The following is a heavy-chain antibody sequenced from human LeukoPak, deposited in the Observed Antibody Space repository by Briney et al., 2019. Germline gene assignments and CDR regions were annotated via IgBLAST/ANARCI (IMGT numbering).Heavy chain of an antibody. CDR3: TRGTFGYSYGYQFDY. V-gene: IGHV3-49*03. J-gene: IGHJ4*02. CDR2: IRSKAYGGTT. Sequence: GGSLGLSCAASGFTVSSNYMSWFRQAPGKGLEWVGFIRSKAYGGTTEYAASVKGRFTISRDDSKSIAYLQMNSLKTEDTAVYYCTRGTFGYSYGYQFDYWGQGTLVTVSS. D-gene: IGHD5-18*01. CDR1: GFTVSSNY.